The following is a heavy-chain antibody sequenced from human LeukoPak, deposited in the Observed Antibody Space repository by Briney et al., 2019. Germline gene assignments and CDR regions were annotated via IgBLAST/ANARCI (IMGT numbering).Heavy chain of an antibody. Sequence: SETLSLTCTVSGYSISSGYYWGWIRQPPGKGLEWIGSSYHSGSTYYNPSLKSRVTISVDTSKNQFSLKLSSVTAADTAVYYCARGFITMIVVVIPDAFDIWGQGTMVTVSS. V-gene: IGHV4-38-2*02. CDR3: ARGFITMIVVVIPDAFDI. D-gene: IGHD3-22*01. CDR2: SYHSGST. CDR1: GYSISSGYY. J-gene: IGHJ3*02.